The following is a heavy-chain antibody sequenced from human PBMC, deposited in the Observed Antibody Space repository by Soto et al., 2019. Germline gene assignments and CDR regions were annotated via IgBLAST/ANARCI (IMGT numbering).Heavy chain of an antibody. CDR2: ISGSGAST. CDR3: AKEAGGGAAMVTSYFDY. J-gene: IGHJ4*02. CDR1: GITFSSYV. V-gene: IGHV3-23*01. D-gene: IGHD5-18*01. Sequence: ESGGGLVQPGGSLRLSCAASGITFSSYVLSWVRQAPGMGLEWVSSISGSGASTYYADSVKGRFTISRDTSKSTLYLHLNSLRADDTAIYYCAKEAGGGAAMVTSYFDYWGQGTLVSVSS.